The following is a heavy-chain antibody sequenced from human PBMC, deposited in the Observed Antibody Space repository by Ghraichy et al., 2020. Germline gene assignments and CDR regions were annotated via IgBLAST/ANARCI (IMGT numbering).Heavy chain of an antibody. CDR2: ISGHGRST. CDR3: AKTRGGMLESADA. Sequence: GGSLRLSCSASGFTFNDYAMHWVRQAPGKGLQWVSLISGHGRSTYYADSVKGRFTISRDNSNNTVFLQMDSLRVEDTGIYYCAKTRGGMLESADAWGQGTLVTVSS. D-gene: IGHD3-10*01. V-gene: IGHV3-23*01. J-gene: IGHJ5*02. CDR1: GFTFNDYA.